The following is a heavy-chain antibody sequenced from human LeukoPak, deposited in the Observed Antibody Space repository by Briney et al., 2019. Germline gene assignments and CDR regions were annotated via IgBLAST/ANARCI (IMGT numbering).Heavy chain of an antibody. CDR2: IYYSGST. J-gene: IGHJ6*02. Sequence: TTSETLSLTCTVSGGSISSYYWSWIRQPPGKGLEWIGYIYYSGSTNYNPSLKSRVTISVDTSENQFSLKLSSVTAADTAVYYCARHSGSYYYYYYYGMDVWGQGTTVTVSS. CDR1: GGSISSYY. D-gene: IGHD1-26*01. V-gene: IGHV4-59*01. CDR3: ARHSGSYYYYYYYGMDV.